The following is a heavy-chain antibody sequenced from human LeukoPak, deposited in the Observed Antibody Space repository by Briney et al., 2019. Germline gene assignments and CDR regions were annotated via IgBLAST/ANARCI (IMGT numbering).Heavy chain of an antibody. CDR1: GGSLSGYY. D-gene: IGHD6-19*01. V-gene: IGHV4-34*01. CDR3: ARAPSSGWYELLSFPFDY. J-gene: IGHJ4*02. CDR2: INHSGST. Sequence: SETLSLTCAVYGGSLSGYYWSWIRQPPGKGLEWIGEINHSGSTNYNPSLKSRVTISVDTSKNQFSLKLSSVTAADTAVYYCARAPSSGWYELLSFPFDYWGQGTLVTVSS.